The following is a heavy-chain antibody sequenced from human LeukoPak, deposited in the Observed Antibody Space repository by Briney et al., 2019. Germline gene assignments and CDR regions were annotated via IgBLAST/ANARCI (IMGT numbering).Heavy chain of an antibody. CDR3: ARDPLFVRLVYYYYGMDV. D-gene: IGHD1-1*01. V-gene: IGHV3-30-3*01. CDR2: ISYDGSSK. CDR1: GFSFSRYG. J-gene: IGHJ6*02. Sequence: GGSLRLSCAASGFSFSRYGMHWVRQAPGKELEWVAVISYDGSSKFYADSVRGRFTISRDNSKNTLYVQMNSLRSEDTAVYYCARDPLFVRLVYYYYGMDVWGQGTTVTVSS.